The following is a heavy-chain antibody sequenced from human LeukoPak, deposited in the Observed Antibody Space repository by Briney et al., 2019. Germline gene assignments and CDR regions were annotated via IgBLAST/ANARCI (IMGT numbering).Heavy chain of an antibody. CDR3: AKNGPSGEDYGDYH. J-gene: IGHJ5*02. D-gene: IGHD4-17*01. V-gene: IGHV3-7*03. CDR2: IKQDGSEK. Sequence: GGSLRLSCAASGFTFSSYWMSWVRQAPGKGLEWVANIKQDGSEKYYVDSVKGRFTISRDNAKNSLYLQMNSLRAEDTAVYYCAKNGPSGEDYGDYHWGQGTLVTVSS. CDR1: GFTFSSYW.